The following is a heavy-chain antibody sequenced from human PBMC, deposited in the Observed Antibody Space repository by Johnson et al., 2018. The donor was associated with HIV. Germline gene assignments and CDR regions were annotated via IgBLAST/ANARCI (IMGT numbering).Heavy chain of an antibody. CDR1: GFTFSSYA. CDR3: ARERRPWGPDAFDI. Sequence: QEQLVESGGGVVQPGRSLRLSCAASGFTFSSYAMHWVRQAPGKGLEWVAVISYDGSNKYYADYVKGRFTISRDNSKNTLYLQMNSLRAEDTAVYYCARERRPWGPDAFDIWGQGTMVTVSS. D-gene: IGHD3-16*01. CDR2: ISYDGSNK. V-gene: IGHV3-30*04. J-gene: IGHJ3*02.